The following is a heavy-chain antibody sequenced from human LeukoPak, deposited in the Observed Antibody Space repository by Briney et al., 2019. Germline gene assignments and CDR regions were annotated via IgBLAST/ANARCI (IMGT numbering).Heavy chain of an antibody. CDR3: AKFGLYYNMDV. CDR2: IHYSGST. J-gene: IGHJ6*02. CDR1: GGSISGFY. V-gene: IGHV4-59*03. D-gene: IGHD3-16*01. Sequence: PSETLSLTCAVSGGSISGFYWTWIRQPPGKGLEFIGQIHYSGSTDYNPSLKSRITMSVDTSKNQFFLSLNFVTAADTAVYYCAKFGLYYNMDVWGQGTTVTVSS.